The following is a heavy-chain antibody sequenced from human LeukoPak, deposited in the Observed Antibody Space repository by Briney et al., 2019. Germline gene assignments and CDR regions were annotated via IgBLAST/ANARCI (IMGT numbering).Heavy chain of an antibody. CDR2: ISGSGGST. Sequence: GGSLRLSCAASGFTFSSYAMSWVRQAPGKGLEWVSAISGSGGSTYYADSVKGRFTISRDNSKNTLYLQMNSLRAEDTAVYYCAKDHGYGDYWPDFDYWGQGTLVTVSS. CDR1: GFTFSSYA. J-gene: IGHJ4*02. V-gene: IGHV3-23*01. D-gene: IGHD4-17*01. CDR3: AKDHGYGDYWPDFDY.